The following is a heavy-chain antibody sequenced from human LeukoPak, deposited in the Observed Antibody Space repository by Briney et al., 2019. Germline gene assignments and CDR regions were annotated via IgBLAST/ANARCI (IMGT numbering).Heavy chain of an antibody. J-gene: IGHJ4*02. V-gene: IGHV4-34*01. D-gene: IGHD3-22*01. CDR2: IHHSGGT. CDR3: VRNGYDSSGYYFWSDY. Sequence: PSEILSLTCAVYDGSFTDYNWSWIRRSPGRGLEWIAEIHHSGGTNYSPTFESRVTLLVDTPKNQLSLILRSVTAAETAVYYCVRNGYDSSGYYFWSDYRGQGTLVTVSS. CDR1: DGSFTDYN.